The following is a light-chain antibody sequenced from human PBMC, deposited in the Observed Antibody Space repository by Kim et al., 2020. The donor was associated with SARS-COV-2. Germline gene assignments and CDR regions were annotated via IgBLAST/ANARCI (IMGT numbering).Light chain of an antibody. CDR3: QVWDSSSDHVV. V-gene: IGLV3-21*04. J-gene: IGLJ2*01. Sequence: SYELTQPPSVSVAPGKTARITCGGNNIGSKSMHWYQQKPGQAPVLVIYYDSDQPSGIPERFSGSNSGNTATLTISRVEAGDEADYYCQVWDSSSDHVVFG. CDR1: NIGSKS. CDR2: YDS.